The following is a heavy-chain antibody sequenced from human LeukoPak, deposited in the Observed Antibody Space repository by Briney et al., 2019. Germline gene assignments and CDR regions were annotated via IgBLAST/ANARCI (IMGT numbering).Heavy chain of an antibody. J-gene: IGHJ4*02. CDR3: AREFGSGYYYGY. CDR2: ISSSSTI. D-gene: IGHD3-22*01. V-gene: IGHV3-48*04. Sequence: GGSLRLSCAASGFTFSSYSMNWVRQAPGKGLEWVSYISSSSTIYYADSVKGRFTISRDNAKNSLYLQMNSLRAEDTAVYYCAREFGSGYYYGYWGQGTLVTVSS. CDR1: GFTFSSYS.